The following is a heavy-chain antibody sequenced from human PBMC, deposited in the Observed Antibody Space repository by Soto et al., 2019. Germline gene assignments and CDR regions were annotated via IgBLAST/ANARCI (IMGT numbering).Heavy chain of an antibody. CDR3: ARDMKDDYYYGMDV. CDR2: ISWNSGSI. Sequence: GGSLRLSCAASGFTFDDYAMHWVRQAQGKGLEWVSGISWNSGSIGYAESVKGRFTISRDNAKKSLYLQMNSLRAEDTALYYCARDMKDDYYYGMDVWGQGTTVTVSS. J-gene: IGHJ6*02. D-gene: IGHD2-15*01. CDR1: GFTFDDYA. V-gene: IGHV3-9*01.